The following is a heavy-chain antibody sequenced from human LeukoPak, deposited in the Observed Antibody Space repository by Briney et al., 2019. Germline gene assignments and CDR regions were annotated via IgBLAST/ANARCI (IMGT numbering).Heavy chain of an antibody. CDR2: INGDGSRT. J-gene: IGHJ4*02. Sequence: PGGSLRLSCAASGFTFNTYWMHWVRHAPGKGLVWVSRINGDGSRTTYADSVKGRFTISRDNAKNTLYLQMNSLRAEDTAVYYCARDMEMATISGFDYWGQGTLVTVSS. V-gene: IGHV3-74*03. CDR1: GFTFNTYW. D-gene: IGHD5-24*01. CDR3: ARDMEMATISGFDY.